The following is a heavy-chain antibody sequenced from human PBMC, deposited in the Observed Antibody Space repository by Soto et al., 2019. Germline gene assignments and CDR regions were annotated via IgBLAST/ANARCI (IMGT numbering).Heavy chain of an antibody. V-gene: IGHV3-30*18. CDR3: AKDKGVFNWATSYFDY. J-gene: IGHJ4*02. CDR1: GFTFSNYA. Sequence: GGSLRLSCAASGFTFSNYAMHWVRQAPGKGLEWVALTSYDGNNEYYTDSVKGRFTISRDNSKNTPFLQMNSPRPEDTAVYYCAKDKGVFNWATSYFDYWGQGALVTV. D-gene: IGHD1-1*01. CDR2: TSYDGNNE.